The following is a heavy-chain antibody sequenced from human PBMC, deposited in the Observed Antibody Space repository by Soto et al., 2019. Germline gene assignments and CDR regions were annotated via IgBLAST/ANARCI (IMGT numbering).Heavy chain of an antibody. Sequence: GGPLILSYAASGVIFSGHAMSWVRPAPGKGLEWVSAISGSGGSTYYADSVKGRFTISRDNSKNTLYLQMNSLRAEDTAVYYCAIKGAGYCSGGSCYPGDYFDYWGQGTLVTVSS. CDR1: GVIFSGHA. CDR2: ISGSGGST. J-gene: IGHJ4*02. CDR3: AIKGAGYCSGGSCYPGDYFDY. D-gene: IGHD2-15*01. V-gene: IGHV3-23*01.